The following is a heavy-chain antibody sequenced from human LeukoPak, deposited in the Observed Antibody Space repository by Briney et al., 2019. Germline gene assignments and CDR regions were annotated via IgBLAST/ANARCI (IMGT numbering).Heavy chain of an antibody. V-gene: IGHV1-18*04. D-gene: IGHD1-26*01. CDR3: ARGIDSGSPPLGTFEI. J-gene: IGHJ3*02. Sequence: ASVKVSCKASGYTFTSYAITWVRQAPGQGLEWMGWISAYNGNTNYAQKLQGRVTLTTDTSTSTAYMELRSLRSDDTAIYYCARGIDSGSPPLGTFEIWGQGTMVTVSS. CDR2: ISAYNGNT. CDR1: GYTFTSYA.